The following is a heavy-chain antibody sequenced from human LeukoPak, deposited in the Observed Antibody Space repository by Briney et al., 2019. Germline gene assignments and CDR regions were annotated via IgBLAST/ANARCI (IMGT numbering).Heavy chain of an antibody. J-gene: IGHJ6*03. CDR1: GYSISSGDY. Sequence: SETLSLTCTVSGYSISSGDYWGWIRQPPGKGLEWIGSIYHSGSTYYNPSLKSRVSISVDTSKIEFSLRLSSVTAADTAVYYCATIVVDPGSVYYYMDVWGKGTTVTVSS. D-gene: IGHD2-2*01. CDR2: IYHSGST. V-gene: IGHV4-38-2*02. CDR3: ATIVVDPGSVYYYMDV.